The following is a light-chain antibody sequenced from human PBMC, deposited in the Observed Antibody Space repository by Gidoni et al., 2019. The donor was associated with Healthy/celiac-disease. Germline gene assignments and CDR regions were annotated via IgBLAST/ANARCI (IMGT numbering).Light chain of an antibody. Sequence: QSVLTQPPSASGTPGQGVTISCSGSSSNLGSNTVNWYQQLPGTAPKLLIYSNNQRPSGVPDRFSGSKSGTSASLAISGLQSEDEADYYCAAWDDSLNGRVFGTGTKVTVL. CDR2: SNN. CDR1: SSNLGSNT. J-gene: IGLJ1*01. CDR3: AAWDDSLNGRV. V-gene: IGLV1-44*01.